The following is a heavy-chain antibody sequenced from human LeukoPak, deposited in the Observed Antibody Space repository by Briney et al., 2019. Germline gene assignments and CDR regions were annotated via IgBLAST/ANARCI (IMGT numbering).Heavy chain of an antibody. D-gene: IGHD6-19*01. CDR3: ARGTLYSGWSYYFDS. CDR1: GGSFSDYY. CDR2: INHSGST. V-gene: IGHV4-34*01. Sequence: SETLSLTCAVYGGSFSDYYWSWIRQPPGKGLEWIGEINHSGSTDYNPSLKSRVTISVDNSNNKFSLRLSSVTAADTALYYCARGTLYSGWSYYFDSWGQGTLVTVSS. J-gene: IGHJ4*02.